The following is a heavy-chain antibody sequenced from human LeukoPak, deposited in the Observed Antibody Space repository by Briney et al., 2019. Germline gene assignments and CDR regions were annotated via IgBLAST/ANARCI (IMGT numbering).Heavy chain of an antibody. D-gene: IGHD3-22*01. CDR1: GFTFSSYS. CDR3: AKDQDYYDSPFDY. V-gene: IGHV3-21*04. CDR2: ISSSSSYI. Sequence: GGSLRLSCAASGFTFSSYSMNWVRQAPGKGLEWVSSISSSSSYIYYADSVKGRFTISRDNSKNTLYLQMNSLRAEDTAVYYCAKDQDYYDSPFDYWGQGTLVTVSS. J-gene: IGHJ4*02.